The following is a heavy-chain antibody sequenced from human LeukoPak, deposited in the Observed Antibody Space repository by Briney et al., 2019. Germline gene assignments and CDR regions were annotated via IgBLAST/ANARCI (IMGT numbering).Heavy chain of an antibody. CDR2: INHSGST. CDR1: GGSFSGYY. Sequence: SETLSLTCAVYGGSFSGYYWSWIRQPPGKGLEWIGEINHSGSTNYNPSLKSRVTISVDTSKNQFSLKLSSVTAADTAVYYCARDSGYDFWSGYYREVYGMDVWGQGTTVTVSS. CDR3: ARDSGYDFWSGYYREVYGMDV. V-gene: IGHV4-34*01. D-gene: IGHD3-3*01. J-gene: IGHJ6*02.